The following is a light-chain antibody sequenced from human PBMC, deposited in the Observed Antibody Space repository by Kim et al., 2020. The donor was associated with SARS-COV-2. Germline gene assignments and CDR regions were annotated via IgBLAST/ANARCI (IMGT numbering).Light chain of an antibody. Sequence: EIVLTQYPGTLSLSPGERATLSCRASQSVGKNYLAWYHHKPGQAPRLLIHGASSRATGIPDRFSGSGSGTDFTLSVSRLEPEDFAVYYCQQYASSPITFGGGTKVDIK. CDR1: QSVGKNY. J-gene: IGKJ4*01. V-gene: IGKV3-20*01. CDR2: GAS. CDR3: QQYASSPIT.